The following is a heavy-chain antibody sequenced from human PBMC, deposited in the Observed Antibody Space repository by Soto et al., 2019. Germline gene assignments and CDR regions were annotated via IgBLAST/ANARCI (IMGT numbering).Heavy chain of an antibody. CDR3: ARAPAYPGSEFDP. J-gene: IGHJ5*02. V-gene: IGHV3-74*01. CDR1: GFTFRDFW. CDR2: INSDGSST. Sequence: GGSLRLSCAASGFTFRDFWMHWVRQAPGKGLVWVSRINSDGSSTSYADSVKGRFTISRDNARNTLYLQMNSLRAEDTAVYSCARAPAYPGSEFDPWGQGTLVTVSS. D-gene: IGHD3-10*01.